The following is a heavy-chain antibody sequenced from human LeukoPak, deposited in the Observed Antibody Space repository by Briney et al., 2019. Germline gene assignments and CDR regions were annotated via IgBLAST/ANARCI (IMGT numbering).Heavy chain of an antibody. CDR2: IIPLFGTA. J-gene: IGHJ5*02. Sequence: SVKVSCKTSGGTFNNSAISWVRQAPGQGLEWLGGIIPLFGTAGYAQKFQGRVTITKDESTRTVYLELTSLTSDDTAVYYCARDVHGDYGSGWFDPWGQGTLVSVSS. CDR3: ARDVHGDYGSGWFDP. D-gene: IGHD4-17*01. V-gene: IGHV1-69*05. CDR1: GGTFNNSA.